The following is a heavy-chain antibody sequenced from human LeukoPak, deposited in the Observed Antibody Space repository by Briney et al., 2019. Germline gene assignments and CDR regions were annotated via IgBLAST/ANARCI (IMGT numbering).Heavy chain of an antibody. Sequence: QPGGSLRLSCAASGFTFSSHWMHWVRQAPGKGLVWVSRLNTDGSSTVHADPVKGRFTISRDNAKNTLYLQMNSLRAEDTAVYYCARGYYDSNDSNRSNWFEPWGQGTLVTVSS. CDR3: ARGYYDSNDSNRSNWFEP. CDR1: GFTFSSHW. V-gene: IGHV3-74*01. D-gene: IGHD3-22*01. J-gene: IGHJ5*02. CDR2: LNTDGSST.